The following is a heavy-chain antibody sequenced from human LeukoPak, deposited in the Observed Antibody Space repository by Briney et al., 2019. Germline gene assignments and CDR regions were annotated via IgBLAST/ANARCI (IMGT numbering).Heavy chain of an antibody. V-gene: IGHV1-18*04. Sequence: GASVKVSCKASGYTFTGYYMHWVRQAPGQGLEWMGWISAYNGNTNYAQKLQGRVTMTTDTSTSTAYMELRSLRSDDTAVYYCARAVGRYDSAYYMDVWGKGTTVTISS. D-gene: IGHD3-22*01. CDR1: GYTFTGYY. J-gene: IGHJ6*03. CDR2: ISAYNGNT. CDR3: ARAVGRYDSAYYMDV.